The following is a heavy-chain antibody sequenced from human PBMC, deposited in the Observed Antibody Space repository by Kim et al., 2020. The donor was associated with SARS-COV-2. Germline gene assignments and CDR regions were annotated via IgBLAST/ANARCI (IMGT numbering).Heavy chain of an antibody. CDR3: AVGDSSGYSTY. D-gene: IGHD3-22*01. Sequence: YYADAGKGRFTISRDNAKNSLYLQMNSLGAEDTAVYYCAVGDSSGYSTYWGQGTLVTVSS. V-gene: IGHV3-48*03. J-gene: IGHJ4*02.